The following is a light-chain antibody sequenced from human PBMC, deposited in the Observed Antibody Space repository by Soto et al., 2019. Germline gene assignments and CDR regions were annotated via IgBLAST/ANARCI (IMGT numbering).Light chain of an antibody. CDR1: QSISSY. CDR2: AAS. V-gene: IGKV1-39*01. CDR3: QQSYSTPFT. J-gene: IGKJ3*01. Sequence: DIQMTQSPSSLSASVGDRVTITCRASQSISSYLNWYQQKPGKAPKLLIYAASSLQSGVPSRFSGSGSGADFTFTISSLKPEDFATYYCQQSYSTPFTFGPGTKVDIK.